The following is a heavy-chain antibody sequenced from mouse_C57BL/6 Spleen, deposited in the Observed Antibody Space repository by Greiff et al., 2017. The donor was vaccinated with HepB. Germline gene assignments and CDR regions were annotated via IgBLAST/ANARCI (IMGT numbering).Heavy chain of an antibody. CDR2: IHPSDSDT. CDR1: GYTFTSYW. CDR3: AIEGSTMVPWFAY. V-gene: IGHV1-74*01. J-gene: IGHJ3*01. Sequence: VQLQQPGAELVKPGASVKVSCKASGYTFTSYWMHWVKQRPGQGLEWIGRIHPSDSDTNYNQKFKGKATLTVDKSSSTAYMQLSSLTSEDSAVYYCAIEGSTMVPWFAYWGQGTLVTVSA. D-gene: IGHD2-2*01.